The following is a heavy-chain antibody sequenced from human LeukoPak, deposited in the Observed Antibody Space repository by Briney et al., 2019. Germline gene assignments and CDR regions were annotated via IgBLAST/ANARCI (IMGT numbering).Heavy chain of an antibody. Sequence: GGSLRLSWAASGFTFSSYWMSWVRQAPGKGLEWVANIKQDGSEKYYVDSVKGRFTISRDNAKNSLYLQMNSLRAEDTAVYYCARGGIAAAGTPVRYWGQGTLVTVSS. V-gene: IGHV3-7*01. J-gene: IGHJ4*02. CDR3: ARGGIAAAGTPVRY. D-gene: IGHD6-13*01. CDR1: GFTFSSYW. CDR2: IKQDGSEK.